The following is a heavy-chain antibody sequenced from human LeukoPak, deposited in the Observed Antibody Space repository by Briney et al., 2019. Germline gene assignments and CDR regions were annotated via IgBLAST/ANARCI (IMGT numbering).Heavy chain of an antibody. CDR3: AKGATRTNYYFDS. D-gene: IGHD2-8*01. CDR1: GFTFSSFA. J-gene: IGHJ4*02. V-gene: IGHV3-23*01. Sequence: GGSLRLSCAASGFTFSSFAMSWVRQASGKGLEWVSVISPSGDSTYYADSVKGRFTISRDNSKNTLYLQMNSLRAEDTALYYCAKGATRTNYYFDSWGQGTLVTVSS. CDR2: ISPSGDST.